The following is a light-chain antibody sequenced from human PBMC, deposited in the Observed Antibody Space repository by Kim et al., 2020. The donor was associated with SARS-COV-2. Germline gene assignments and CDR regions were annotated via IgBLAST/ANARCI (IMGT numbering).Light chain of an antibody. CDR1: SGSIDSNY. J-gene: IGLJ2*01. Sequence: GKTVTSSCTRSSGSIDSNYVQWYQQRPGSAPTTVIYEDNQRPSGVPDRFSGSVDSSSNSASLTISGLKTEDEADYYCQSYDNTNVVFGGGTQLTVL. V-gene: IGLV6-57*03. CDR2: EDN. CDR3: QSYDNTNVV.